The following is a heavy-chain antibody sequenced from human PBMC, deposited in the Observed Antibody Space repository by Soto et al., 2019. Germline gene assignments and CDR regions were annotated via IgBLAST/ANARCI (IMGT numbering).Heavy chain of an antibody. CDR3: TRRARSIVGPADF. D-gene: IGHD1-26*01. Sequence: SETLSLTCTVSGGSISTYYWGWIRQPPGKGLEWIGYIYYSGSTNYNPSLSLKSRVTMSVDTSKNQFSLNLSSVTATDTAIYYCTRRARSIVGPADFWGPGTLVT. J-gene: IGHJ4*02. V-gene: IGHV4-59*08. CDR2: IYYSGST. CDR1: GGSISTYY.